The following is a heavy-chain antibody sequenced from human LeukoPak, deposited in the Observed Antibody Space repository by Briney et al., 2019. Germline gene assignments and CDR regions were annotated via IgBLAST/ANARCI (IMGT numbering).Heavy chain of an antibody. Sequence: ASVKVSCKASGYTFTDYFMHWVRQAPGQGLEWMGWINPNSGDTNYAQKFQGRVTMTRDTSVTTAYMELSRLISDDTAVYYCAREGITIDYFDYWGQGTLVTVSS. V-gene: IGHV1-2*02. CDR2: INPNSGDT. D-gene: IGHD3-3*01. J-gene: IGHJ4*02. CDR1: GYTFTDYF. CDR3: AREGITIDYFDY.